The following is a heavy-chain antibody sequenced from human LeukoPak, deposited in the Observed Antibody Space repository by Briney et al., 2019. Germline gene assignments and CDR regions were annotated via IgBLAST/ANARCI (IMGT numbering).Heavy chain of an antibody. Sequence: GGSLRLSCSASGFTFKSYAMHWVRQAPGKGLEYVSSINTNGANTYYADSVKGRFTISRDNSRNTVYVQINSLTPEDTAVYYRVKGLDYSRSQMDSWGQGTLVTVSS. J-gene: IGHJ4*02. V-gene: IGHV3-64*05. CDR3: VKGLDYSRSQMDS. CDR1: GFTFKSYA. D-gene: IGHD6-6*01. CDR2: INTNGANT.